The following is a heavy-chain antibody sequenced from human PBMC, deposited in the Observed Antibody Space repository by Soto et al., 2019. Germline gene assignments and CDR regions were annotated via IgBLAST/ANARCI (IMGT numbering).Heavy chain of an antibody. Sequence: PGGSLRLSCAASGFILSSYAMHWVRQAPGKGLEWVSIISYDGSNKYYADSVKGRFTISRDNSKNTLYLQMNSLRPEDTAVYYCAKEIVWTANPGPHPYYYYYYGMDVWGQGTTVTVSS. V-gene: IGHV3-30*18. D-gene: IGHD1-1*01. CDR2: ISYDGSNK. CDR1: GFILSSYA. J-gene: IGHJ6*02. CDR3: AKEIVWTANPGPHPYYYYYYGMDV.